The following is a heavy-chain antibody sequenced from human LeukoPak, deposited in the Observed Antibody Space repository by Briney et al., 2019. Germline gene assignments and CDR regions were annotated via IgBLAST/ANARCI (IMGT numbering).Heavy chain of an antibody. CDR3: ARHRLGIRDFDY. CDR2: IFASGIT. J-gene: IGHJ4*02. Sequence: SSETLSLTCTVSGGSISSHYWSWIRQPPGKGLEWIGFIFASGITNYNPSLKSRVTISVDTSNSQCSLKLSSVTAADTAVYYCARHRLGIRDFDYWGQGTLVTVSS. D-gene: IGHD1-26*01. CDR1: GGSISSHY. V-gene: IGHV4-4*09.